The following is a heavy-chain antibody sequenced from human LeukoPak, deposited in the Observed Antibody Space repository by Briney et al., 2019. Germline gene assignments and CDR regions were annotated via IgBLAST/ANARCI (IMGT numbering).Heavy chain of an antibody. CDR3: ARAGNYYDSSGYYSFPPFDY. D-gene: IGHD3-22*01. J-gene: IGHJ4*02. V-gene: IGHV1-46*01. CDR2: INPSGGST. CDR1: GYTFTSYY. Sequence: GASVKVSCKASGYTFTSYYMHWVRQAPGQGLEWMGIINPSGGSTSYAQKFQGRVTITADKSTSTAYMELSSLRSEDTAVYYCARAGNYYDSSGYYSFPPFDYWGQGTLVTVSS.